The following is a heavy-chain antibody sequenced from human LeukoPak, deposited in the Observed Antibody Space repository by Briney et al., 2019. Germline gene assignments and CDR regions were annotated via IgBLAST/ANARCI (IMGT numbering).Heavy chain of an antibody. J-gene: IGHJ3*02. CDR3: ARALGGGYCSSTSCYTAAFDI. D-gene: IGHD2-2*02. V-gene: IGHV4-31*03. CDR1: GGSISSGGYY. CDR2: IYYSGST. Sequence: SETLSLTCTVSGGSISSGGYYWSWIRQHPGKGLEWIGYIYYSGSTYYSPSLKSRVTISVDTSKNQFSLKLSSVTAADTAVYYCARALGGGYCSSTSCYTAAFDIWGQGTMVTVSS.